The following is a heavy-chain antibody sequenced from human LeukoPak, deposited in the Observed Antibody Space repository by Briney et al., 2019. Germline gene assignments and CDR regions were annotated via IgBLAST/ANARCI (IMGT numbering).Heavy chain of an antibody. Sequence: PGGSLRLSCAASGFMFSSYAMGWVRQAPGKGLEWVSGISGSGGSTYYADCVKGRFTISRDNSKNTLYLQMNSLRAEDTAVYYCAKFLPTHIVVANYYFDYWGQGTLVTVSS. V-gene: IGHV3-23*01. CDR3: AKFLPTHIVVANYYFDY. CDR2: ISGSGGST. CDR1: GFMFSSYA. D-gene: IGHD2-21*01. J-gene: IGHJ4*02.